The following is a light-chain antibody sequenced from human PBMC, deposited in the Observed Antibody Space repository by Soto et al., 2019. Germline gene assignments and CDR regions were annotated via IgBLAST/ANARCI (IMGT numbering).Light chain of an antibody. CDR2: DVS. J-gene: IGLJ1*01. Sequence: QSVLAQPASVSGAAGQAITISCTGTSSDVGGYNYVSWYQQHPGKAPQVMIYDVSNRPSGVSYRFSASKSGNTASLTISWLQAEDEADYFCSSYTSSGTYVFGTGTQLTVL. CDR3: SSYTSSGTYV. CDR1: SSDVGGYNY. V-gene: IGLV2-14*01.